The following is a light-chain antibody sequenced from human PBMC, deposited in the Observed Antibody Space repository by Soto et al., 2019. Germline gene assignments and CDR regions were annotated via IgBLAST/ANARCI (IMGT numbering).Light chain of an antibody. V-gene: IGLV2-23*03. CDR2: EGS. CDR1: SSDVGSYNL. CDR3: CSYAGSSTFGV. Sequence: QSALTQPASVSGSPGQSITISCTGTSSDVGSYNLVSWYQQHPGKAPKLMIYEGSKRPSGVSHRFSGSKSGNTASLTISGLQADDEADYYCCSYAGSSTFGVFGGGTKLTVL. J-gene: IGLJ3*02.